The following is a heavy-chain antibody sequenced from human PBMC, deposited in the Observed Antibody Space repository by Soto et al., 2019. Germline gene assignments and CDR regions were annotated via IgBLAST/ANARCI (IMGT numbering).Heavy chain of an antibody. CDR1: GVSVSSGSYY. CDR3: ARVNGGPYYFDK. CDR2: IYHYTGGT. D-gene: IGHD2-8*01. Sequence: QVQLQESGPGLVKPSETLSLTCSVSGVSVSSGSYYWSWIRQPPGKGLEWIGYIYHYTGGTNYNPSLKSRVTISVDTSKNQFSLKLSSVTAADTAVYYCARVNGGPYYFDKWGQGTLVTVSS. J-gene: IGHJ4*02. V-gene: IGHV4-61*01.